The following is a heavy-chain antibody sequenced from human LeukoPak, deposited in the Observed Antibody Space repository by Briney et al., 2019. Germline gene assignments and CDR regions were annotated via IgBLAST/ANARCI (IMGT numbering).Heavy chain of an antibody. V-gene: IGHV3-7*01. CDR2: IKQDGSEK. CDR1: GFTFSSYW. D-gene: IGHD3-22*01. J-gene: IGHJ3*02. CDR3: ASTLYDSSGYYKTGDAFDI. Sequence: GGSLRLSCAASGFTFSSYWMSWVRQAPGKGLEWVANIKQDGSEKYYVDSVKGRFTISRDNAKNSLCLQMNSLRAEDTAVYYCASTLYDSSGYYKTGDAFDIWGQGTMVTVSS.